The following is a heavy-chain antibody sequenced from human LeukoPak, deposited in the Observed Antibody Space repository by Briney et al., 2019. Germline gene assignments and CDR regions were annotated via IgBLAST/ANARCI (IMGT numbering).Heavy chain of an antibody. D-gene: IGHD3-16*01. CDR1: GFTYKNYA. V-gene: IGHV3-64D*06. Sequence: GGSLRLSCSASGFTYKNYALHWVRQAPRKGLEYVSGINVDGASTYYADSVRGRFTISRDNSKNTLYLHMSSLRPDDTAVYFCVKTMVTFAGLIRADAFDIWGQGTMVTVSS. J-gene: IGHJ3*02. CDR2: INVDGAST. CDR3: VKTMVTFAGLIRADAFDI.